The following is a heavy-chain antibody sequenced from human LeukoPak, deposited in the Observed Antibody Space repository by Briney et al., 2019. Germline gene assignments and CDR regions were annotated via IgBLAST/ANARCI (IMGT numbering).Heavy chain of an antibody. CDR2: IRYDGSNQ. V-gene: IGHV3-30*02. D-gene: IGHD3-10*01. CDR3: AKRDGSYYYMDV. Sequence: PGGSLRLSCAASGFVFSSSGMHWVRQAPGKGLEWVAFIRYDGSNQYYADSVKGRFTISRDNSKNTLYLQLNSLRPEDTAVYYCAKRDGSYYYMDVWGKGTTVTVSS. CDR1: GFVFSSSG. J-gene: IGHJ6*03.